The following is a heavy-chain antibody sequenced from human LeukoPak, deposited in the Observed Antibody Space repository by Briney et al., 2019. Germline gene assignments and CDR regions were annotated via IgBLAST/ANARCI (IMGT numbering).Heavy chain of an antibody. D-gene: IGHD6-19*01. CDR2: MNPNSCNT. CDR3: AKTSGYSSGPNWFDP. J-gene: IGHJ5*02. Sequence: GASVKVSCKASGYSFTSYDINWVRQATGQGLDWMGWMNPNSCNTGYAQKFQGRVTMTRDTSISTAYMELSSLTSEDTAVYYCAKTSGYSSGPNWFDPWGQGTLVTISP. V-gene: IGHV1-8*01. CDR1: GYSFTSYD.